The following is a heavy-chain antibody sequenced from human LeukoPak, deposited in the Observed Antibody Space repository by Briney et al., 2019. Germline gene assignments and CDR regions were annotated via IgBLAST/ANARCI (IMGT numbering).Heavy chain of an antibody. D-gene: IGHD3-10*01. CDR2: IIPIFGTA. Sequence: ASVKVSCKASGGTFSSYAISWVRQAPGQGLEWMGGIIPIFGTANYAQKFQGRVTITADESTSTAYMELSSLRSEDTAVYYCASRGFGESIRYARSAGWFDPWGQGTLVTVSS. V-gene: IGHV1-69*13. CDR3: ASRGFGESIRYARSAGWFDP. J-gene: IGHJ5*02. CDR1: GGTFSSYA.